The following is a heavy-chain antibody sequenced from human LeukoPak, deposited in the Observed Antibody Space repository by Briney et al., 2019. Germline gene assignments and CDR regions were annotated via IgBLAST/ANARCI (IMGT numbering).Heavy chain of an antibody. CDR3: ARDSPYSARGQPADY. V-gene: IGHV3-7*01. CDR1: GFTFTTYW. J-gene: IGHJ4*02. D-gene: IGHD6-6*01. CDR2: IKQDGSEK. Sequence: PGGSLRLSCAASGFTFTTYWMSWVRQAPGKGLEWVANIKQDGSEKYYVDSVKGRSTISRDNAKNTLSLQMNSLRTEDTAIYYCARDSPYSARGQPADYWGQGTLVTVSS.